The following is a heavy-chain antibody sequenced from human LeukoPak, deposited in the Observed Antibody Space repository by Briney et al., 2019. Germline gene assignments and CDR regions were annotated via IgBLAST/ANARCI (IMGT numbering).Heavy chain of an antibody. CDR3: ARGCSSTSCSMDL. CDR1: GFTFSSYG. D-gene: IGHD2-2*01. Sequence: GGSLRLSCAASGFTFSSYGMHWVRQAPGKGLEWVAFIRYDGSNKYYADSVKGRFTISRDNSKNTLYLQMNSLRAEDTAVYYCARGCSSTSCSMDLWGKGTTVSVSS. V-gene: IGHV3-30*02. J-gene: IGHJ6*04. CDR2: IRYDGSNK.